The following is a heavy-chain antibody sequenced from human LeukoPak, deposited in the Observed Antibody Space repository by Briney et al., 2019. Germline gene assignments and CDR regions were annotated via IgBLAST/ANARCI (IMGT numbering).Heavy chain of an antibody. Sequence: SETLSLTCTVSGGSISSSSYYWGWIRQPPGKGLEWIGSIYYSGSTYYNPSLKSRVTISVDTSKNQFSLRLSSVTAADTAVYYCARASRRMHPAAYWGQGTLVTVSS. CDR1: GGSISSSSYY. V-gene: IGHV4-39*01. J-gene: IGHJ4*02. CDR2: IYYSGST. CDR3: ARASRRMHPAAY. D-gene: IGHD6-25*01.